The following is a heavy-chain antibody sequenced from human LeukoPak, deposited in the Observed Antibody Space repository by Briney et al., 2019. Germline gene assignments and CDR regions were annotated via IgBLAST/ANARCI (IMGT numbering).Heavy chain of an antibody. J-gene: IGHJ4*02. CDR3: AKDKEVGAPSPDY. CDR1: GFTFSSYG. D-gene: IGHD1-26*01. CDR2: IRYDGSNK. Sequence: GGSLRLSCAASGFTFSSYGMHWVRQAPGKGLEWVAFIRYDGSNKYYADSVKGRFTISRDNSKNTLYLQMNSLRAEDTAVYYCAKDKEVGAPSPDYWGQGTLVTVSS. V-gene: IGHV3-30*02.